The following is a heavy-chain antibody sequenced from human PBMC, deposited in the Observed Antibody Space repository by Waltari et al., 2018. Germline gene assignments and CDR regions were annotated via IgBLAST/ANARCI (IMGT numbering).Heavy chain of an antibody. CDR3: ARVWRNYHYYGMDV. Sequence: EVQLVETGGGLTQPGGSLRLSCAASGLSVRSNYISWVRQAPGRGREWVSTISNGGISYYADSVKGRLTISRDNSKNTVYLQMNSLRVDDTAVYYCARVWRNYHYYGMDVWGQGTTVTVSS. D-gene: IGHD3-16*01. V-gene: IGHV3-53*02. CDR2: ISNGGIS. CDR1: GLSVRSNY. J-gene: IGHJ6*02.